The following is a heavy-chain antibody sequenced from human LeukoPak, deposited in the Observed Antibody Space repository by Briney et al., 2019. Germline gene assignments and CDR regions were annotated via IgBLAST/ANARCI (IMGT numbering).Heavy chain of an antibody. D-gene: IGHD2-2*01. CDR2: INHSGST. Sequence: SETLSLTCAVYGGSFSGYYWSWIRQPPGKGLEWIGEINHSGSTNYNPSLKSRVTISVDTSKNQFSLKLSSVTAADTAVYYCARATGYCSSTNCYGVHFDYWGQGTLVTVSS. CDR3: ARATGYCSSTNCYGVHFDY. V-gene: IGHV4-34*01. CDR1: GGSFSGYY. J-gene: IGHJ4*02.